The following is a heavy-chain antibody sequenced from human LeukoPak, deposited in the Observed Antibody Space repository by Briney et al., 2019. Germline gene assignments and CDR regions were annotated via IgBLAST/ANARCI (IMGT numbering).Heavy chain of an antibody. D-gene: IGHD5-18*01. CDR2: IKQDGSEK. J-gene: IGHJ4*02. CDR3: ARDSYSYGLSIDY. CDR1: GFTFSSYW. Sequence: GRSLRLACAASGFTFSSYWMSWARQAPGKGLEWVANIKQDGSEKYYGDSVKGRFTISRDNAKNSLYLQMNSLRAEDTAVYYCARDSYSYGLSIDYWGQGTVVTVSS. V-gene: IGHV3-7*05.